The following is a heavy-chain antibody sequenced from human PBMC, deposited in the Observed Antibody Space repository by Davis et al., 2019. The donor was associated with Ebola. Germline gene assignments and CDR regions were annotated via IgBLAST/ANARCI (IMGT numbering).Heavy chain of an antibody. V-gene: IGHV3-30*18. CDR3: AKDGAHGSYFADYYFDY. Sequence: GESLKISCAASGFTFSSYWMHWVRQAPGKGLEWVAVISYDGSNKYYADSVKGRFTISRDNSKNTLYLQMNSLRAEDTAVYYCAKDGAHGSYFADYYFDYWGQGTLVTVSS. CDR1: GFTFSSYW. CDR2: ISYDGSNK. J-gene: IGHJ4*02. D-gene: IGHD1-26*01.